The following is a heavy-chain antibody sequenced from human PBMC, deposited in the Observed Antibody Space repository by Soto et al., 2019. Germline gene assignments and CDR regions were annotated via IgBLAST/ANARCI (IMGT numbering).Heavy chain of an antibody. Sequence: PSETLSLTCAVYGGSFSGYYWSSIRQPPGKGLEWIGEINHSGSTNYNPSLKSRVTISVDTSKNQFSLKLSSVTAADTAVYYCARGGLWLVKGGYNYYYGMDVWGQGTTVTVSS. CDR2: INHSGST. D-gene: IGHD6-19*01. J-gene: IGHJ6*02. CDR3: ARGGLWLVKGGYNYYYGMDV. V-gene: IGHV4-34*01. CDR1: GGSFSGYY.